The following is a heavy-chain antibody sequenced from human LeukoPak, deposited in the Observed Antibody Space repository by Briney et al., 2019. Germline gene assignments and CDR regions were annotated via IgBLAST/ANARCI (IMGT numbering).Heavy chain of an antibody. CDR2: INHSGST. V-gene: IGHV4-34*01. D-gene: IGHD6-6*01. Sequence: NPSETLSLTCAVYGGSFSGYYWSWIRQPPGKGLEWIGEINHSGSTNYNPSLKSRVTISVDTSKNQFSLKLSSVTAADTAVYYCARAGRIAARPGYYYYYYYMDVWGKGTTVTVSS. CDR1: GGSFSGYY. J-gene: IGHJ6*03. CDR3: ARAGRIAARPGYYYYYYYMDV.